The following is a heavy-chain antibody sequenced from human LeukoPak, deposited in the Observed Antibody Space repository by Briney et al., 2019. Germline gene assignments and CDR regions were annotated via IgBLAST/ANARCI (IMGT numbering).Heavy chain of an antibody. V-gene: IGHV5-51*01. Sequence: GASLQISCQGSGYSFTSYWIGWVRQLPGKGLEWMGIIYPGDSDTRYSPSFQGQVTISADKSISTAYLQWSSLKASDTAMYYCARSSGLDAFDIWGQGTMVTVSS. J-gene: IGHJ3*02. D-gene: IGHD6-19*01. CDR2: IYPGDSDT. CDR1: GYSFTSYW. CDR3: ARSSGLDAFDI.